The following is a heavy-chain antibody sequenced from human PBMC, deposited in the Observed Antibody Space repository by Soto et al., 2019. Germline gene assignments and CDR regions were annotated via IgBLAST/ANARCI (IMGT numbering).Heavy chain of an antibody. Sequence: QVQLVESGGDLVKPGGSLRLSCAASGFTFSDYYMSWIRQTPGKGLEWVSYITQSGHATEYADSVRGRFTISRDNNKNSLYLPMNSLRVEDTGVYYCARAIRGYGAYGGYLGQGTLVTVSS. CDR1: GFTFSDYY. D-gene: IGHD5-12*01. CDR2: ITQSGHAT. J-gene: IGHJ4*02. V-gene: IGHV3-11*04. CDR3: ARAIRGYGAYGGY.